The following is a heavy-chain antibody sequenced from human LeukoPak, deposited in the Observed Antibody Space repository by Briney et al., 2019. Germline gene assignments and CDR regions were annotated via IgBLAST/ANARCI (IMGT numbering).Heavy chain of an antibody. CDR3: ARAHRGVSKAGTKTIEQRAFDI. Sequence: SETLSLTCAVYGGSFSVYYWSWIRQPPGKGLEWIGEINHSGSTNYNPSLKSRVTISVDTSKNQFSLKLSSVTAADTAVYYCARAHRGVSKAGTKTIEQRAFDIWGQGTMVTVSS. V-gene: IGHV4-34*01. D-gene: IGHD6-13*01. CDR2: INHSGST. J-gene: IGHJ3*02. CDR1: GGSFSVYY.